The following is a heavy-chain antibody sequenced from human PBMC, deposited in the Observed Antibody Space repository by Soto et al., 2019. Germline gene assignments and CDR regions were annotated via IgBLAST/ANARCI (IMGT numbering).Heavy chain of an antibody. Sequence: GASVKVSCKVSGYTLTELSMHWVRQAPGKGLEWMGGFDPEDGETIYAQKFQGRVTMTEDTSTDTAYMELSSLRSEDTAVYYCATRAVGDITMIVVVAGAFNIWDQGTMITVSS. V-gene: IGHV1-24*01. CDR1: GYTLTELS. CDR3: ATRAVGDITMIVVVAGAFNI. CDR2: FDPEDGET. J-gene: IGHJ3*02. D-gene: IGHD3-22*01.